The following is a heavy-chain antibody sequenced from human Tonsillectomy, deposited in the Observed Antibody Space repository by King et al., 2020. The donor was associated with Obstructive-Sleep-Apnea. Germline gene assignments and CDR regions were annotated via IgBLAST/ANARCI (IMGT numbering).Heavy chain of an antibody. V-gene: IGHV4-31*03. CDR3: ARGYNWNDAYYFDY. J-gene: IGHJ4*02. Sequence: QLQESGPGLVKPSQTLSLTCTVSGGSISSGGYYWSWIRQHPGKGLEWIGYIYYSGSTYSNPSLKSRVTISVDTSKNQFSLKLSSVTAADTAVYYCARGYNWNDAYYFDYWGQGTLVTVSS. CDR1: GGSISSGGYY. CDR2: IYYSGST. D-gene: IGHD1-20*01.